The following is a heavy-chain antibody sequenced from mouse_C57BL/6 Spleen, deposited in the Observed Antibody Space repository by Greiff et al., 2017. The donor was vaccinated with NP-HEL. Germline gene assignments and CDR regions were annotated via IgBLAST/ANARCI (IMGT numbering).Heavy chain of an antibody. Sequence: EVHLVESGGGLVQPGGSLSLSCAASGFTFTDYYMSWVRQPPGKALEWLGFIRNKANGYTTEYSASVKGRFTISRDNSQSILYLQMNALRAEDSATYYWASPSGTRAWFAYWGQGTLVTVSA. J-gene: IGHJ3*01. V-gene: IGHV7-3*01. CDR3: ASPSGTRAWFAY. CDR2: IRNKANGYTT. D-gene: IGHD4-1*01. CDR1: GFTFTDYY.